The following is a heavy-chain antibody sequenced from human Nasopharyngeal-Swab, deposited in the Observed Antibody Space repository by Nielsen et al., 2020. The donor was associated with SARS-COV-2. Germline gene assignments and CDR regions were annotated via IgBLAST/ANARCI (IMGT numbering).Heavy chain of an antibody. CDR2: ISAYNGNT. V-gene: IGHV1-18*01. CDR3: ARGDYSSSWDRSYYGMDV. Sequence: WVRQAPGQGLEWMGWISAYNGNTNYAQKLQGRVTMTTDTSTSTAYMELRSLRSEDTAVYYCARGDYSSSWDRSYYGMDVWGQGTTVTVSS. D-gene: IGHD6-13*01. J-gene: IGHJ6*02.